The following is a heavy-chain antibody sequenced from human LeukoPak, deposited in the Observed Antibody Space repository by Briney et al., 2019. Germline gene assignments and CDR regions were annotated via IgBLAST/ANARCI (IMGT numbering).Heavy chain of an antibody. CDR2: IDPSDSYT. D-gene: IGHD1-1*01. Sequence: GESLKISCKGSGYSFTSYWISWVRQLPGKGLEWMGRIDPSDSYTNYSPSFQGHVTISADKSISTAYLQWSSLKASDTAMYYCARYTTGDFDYWGQGTLVTVSS. V-gene: IGHV5-10-1*01. CDR3: ARYTTGDFDY. CDR1: GYSFTSYW. J-gene: IGHJ4*02.